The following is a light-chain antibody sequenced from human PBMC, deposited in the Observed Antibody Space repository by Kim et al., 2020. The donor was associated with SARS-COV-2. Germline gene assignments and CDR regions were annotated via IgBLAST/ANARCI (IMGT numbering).Light chain of an antibody. J-gene: IGKJ1*01. Sequence: EIVLTQSPATLSLSPGERATLSCRASQSVDTYLAWYQHKPDQAPRLLVYDAFNRATDIPPRFSGSGSGTDFTLTISSLEPEDFAVYYCQHRINWPRTFGQGTKVDIK. V-gene: IGKV3-11*01. CDR2: DAF. CDR3: QHRINWPRT. CDR1: QSVDTY.